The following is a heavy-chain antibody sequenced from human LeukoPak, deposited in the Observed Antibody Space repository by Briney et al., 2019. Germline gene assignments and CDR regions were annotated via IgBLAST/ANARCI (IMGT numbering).Heavy chain of an antibody. CDR1: RFTFSIYV. CDR2: ISYDRSDK. CDR3: AKDPRRYSRTGSYFDY. V-gene: IGHV3-30*18. D-gene: IGHD6-13*01. Sequence: PGGSLRLSCAASRFTFSIYVMHWVRQAPGKGLEWVAVISYDRSDKYYADSVKGRFTISRDNSRNTLYLQMNSLRAEDTAVYYCAKDPRRYSRTGSYFDYWGQGTLVTVSS. J-gene: IGHJ4*02.